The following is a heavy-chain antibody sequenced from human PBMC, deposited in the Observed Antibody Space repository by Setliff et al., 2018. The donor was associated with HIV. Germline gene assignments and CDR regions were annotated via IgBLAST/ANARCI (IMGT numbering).Heavy chain of an antibody. D-gene: IGHD3-3*01. CDR3: ARRQWGTSGYYEFFQQ. V-gene: IGHV4-59*11. J-gene: IGHJ1*01. Sequence: SETLSLTCTVSGATISRHFWSWIRQSPGKGLEWIGTIYDSGVTKYNPSLKTRVRVSVDTSKSHLSLRLTSVAPADTAVYYCARRQWGTSGYYEFFQQWGQGSLVTVSS. CDR2: IYDSGVT. CDR1: GATISRHF.